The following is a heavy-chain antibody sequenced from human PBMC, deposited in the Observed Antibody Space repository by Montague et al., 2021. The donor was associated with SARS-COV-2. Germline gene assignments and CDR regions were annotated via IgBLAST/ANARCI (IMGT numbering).Heavy chain of an antibody. CDR1: GVSSSRTTSY. CDR2: ISYSGYT. J-gene: IGHJ4*02. CDR3: ASPYGSAFDY. Sequence: SETLSLTCTVSGVSSSRTTSYWARIRQPPGKGLEWLGSISYSGYTNYNSSLKSRVTISIDTSKNQFSLRLTSVSAADTAVYYCASPYGSAFDYWGQGTLVTVSS. D-gene: IGHD4-17*01. V-gene: IGHV4-39*01.